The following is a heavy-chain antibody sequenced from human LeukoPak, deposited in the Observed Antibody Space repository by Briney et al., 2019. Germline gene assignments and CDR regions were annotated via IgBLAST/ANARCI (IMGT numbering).Heavy chain of an antibody. D-gene: IGHD3-10*01. CDR2: IYHSGST. CDR1: GYSISSGYY. CDR3: ARVHDY. Sequence: PSETLSLTCTVSGYSISSGYYWGWIRQPPGKGLEWIGSIYHSGSTYYNPSLKSRVTISVDTSKNQFSLKLSSVTAADTAVYYCARVHDYWGQGTLVTVSS. V-gene: IGHV4-38-2*02. J-gene: IGHJ4*02.